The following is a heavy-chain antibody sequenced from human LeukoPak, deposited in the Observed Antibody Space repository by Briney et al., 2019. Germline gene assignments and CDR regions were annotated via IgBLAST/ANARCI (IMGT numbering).Heavy chain of an antibody. D-gene: IGHD3-10*01. Sequence: GGSVRLSCTASGFTFTSYGMNWVRQAPGKGLEWVSFIDTSGSYIYYGDSLKGRDTICRDNAKNSLYLQMNGLRAEDTAVYYCARGRSVTLLRGVAMSDGFDIWGQGEIGSVSS. V-gene: IGHV3-21*01. J-gene: IGHJ3*02. CDR2: IDTSGSYI. CDR1: GFTFTSYG. CDR3: ARGRSVTLLRGVAMSDGFDI.